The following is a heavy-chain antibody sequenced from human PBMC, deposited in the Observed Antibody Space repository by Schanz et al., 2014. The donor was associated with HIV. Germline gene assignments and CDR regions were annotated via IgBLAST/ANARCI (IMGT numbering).Heavy chain of an antibody. D-gene: IGHD1-20*01. CDR2: ISYDGSNK. CDR3: ARGEAITYYYHYYGMDV. CDR1: GFTFSGYG. J-gene: IGHJ6*02. V-gene: IGHV3-30*03. Sequence: QVQLVESGGGVVQPGRSLRLSCAASGFTFSGYGMHWVRQAPGKGLEWVAVISYDGSNKYYADSVKGRFTISRDNSKNTLYLQLNRLRAEDTAVYYCARGEAITYYYHYYGMDVWGQGTTVTVSS.